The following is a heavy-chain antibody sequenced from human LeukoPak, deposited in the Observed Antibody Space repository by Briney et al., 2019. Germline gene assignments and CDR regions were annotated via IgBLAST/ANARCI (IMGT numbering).Heavy chain of an antibody. D-gene: IGHD2-21*02. CDR3: ASWDEVVVTGSFDC. CDR2: ISSSSSYI. J-gene: IGHJ4*02. CDR1: GFTFSSYS. Sequence: GGSLRLSCAASGFTFSSYSMNWVRQAPGKGLEWVSSISSSSSYIYYADSVKGRFTISRDNAKNSLYLQMNSLRAEDTAVYYCASWDEVVVTGSFDCWGQGTLVTVSS. V-gene: IGHV3-21*01.